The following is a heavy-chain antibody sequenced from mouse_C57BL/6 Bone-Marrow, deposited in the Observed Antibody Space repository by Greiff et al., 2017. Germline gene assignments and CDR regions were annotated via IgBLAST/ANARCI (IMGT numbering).Heavy chain of an antibody. CDR3: ARDYYGRGDY. CDR2: IYPGDGDT. V-gene: IGHV1-82*01. Sequence: VKLQQSGPELVKPGASVKISCKASGYAFSSSWMNWVKQRPGKGLEWIGRIYPGDGDTNYNGKFKGKATLTADKSSSTAYMQLSSLTSEDSAVYFCARDYYGRGDYWGQGTTLTVSS. J-gene: IGHJ2*01. CDR1: GYAFSSSW. D-gene: IGHD1-1*01.